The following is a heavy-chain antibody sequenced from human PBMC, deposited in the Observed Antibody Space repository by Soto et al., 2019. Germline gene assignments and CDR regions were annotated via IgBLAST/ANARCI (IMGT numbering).Heavy chain of an antibody. V-gene: IGHV4-38-2*02. Sequence: SETLSLTCTVSGYSVSSGYYWGWVWQPPGKGLEWIASINHSGSTYYNPSLKSRVTMSVDTSKNQFSLMLSSVTAADTAVYYCARGQTSLYDYVWGSYRGYYYYGMDVWGQGTTVTVSS. CDR3: ARGQTSLYDYVWGSYRGYYYYGMDV. CDR1: GYSVSSGYY. D-gene: IGHD3-16*02. J-gene: IGHJ6*02. CDR2: INHSGST.